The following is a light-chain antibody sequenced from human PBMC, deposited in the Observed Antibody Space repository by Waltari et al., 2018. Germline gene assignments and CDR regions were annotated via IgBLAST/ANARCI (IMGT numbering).Light chain of an antibody. J-gene: IGKJ2*03. V-gene: IGKV1-17*01. CDR3: LQHHSDPYS. CDR2: GAS. CDR1: QAIGPF. Sequence: DIQMTQSPSSLSASAGDRVTITCRASQAIGPFLCWYQQKPGGPPKRLIYGASSLDRGVPSRFSGSGSGTDFTLTISSLQPEDFATYYCLQHHSDPYSFGQGTKVEI.